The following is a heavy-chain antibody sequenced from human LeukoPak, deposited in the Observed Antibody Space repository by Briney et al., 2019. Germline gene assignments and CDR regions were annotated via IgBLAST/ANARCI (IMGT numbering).Heavy chain of an antibody. Sequence: GESLKISCKGSGYSFTSYWISWVCQMPGKGLEWMGRIDPSDSYTNYSPSFQGHVTISADKSISTAYLQWSSLKASDTAMYYCAGAGIAVAGNAEYFQHWGQGTLVTVSS. CDR1: GYSFTSYW. D-gene: IGHD6-19*01. V-gene: IGHV5-10-1*01. CDR2: IDPSDSYT. J-gene: IGHJ1*01. CDR3: AGAGIAVAGNAEYFQH.